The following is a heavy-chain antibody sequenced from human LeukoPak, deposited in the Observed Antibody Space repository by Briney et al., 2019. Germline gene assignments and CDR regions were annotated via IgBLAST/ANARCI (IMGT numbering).Heavy chain of an antibody. V-gene: IGHV3-53*01. J-gene: IGHJ3*01. CDR3: ARDQNDYGDYKDV. CDR1: GFTVSSNY. D-gene: IGHD4-17*01. CDR2: IYSGGST. Sequence: GGSLRLSCAASGFTVSSNYMSWVRQAPGKGLEWVSVIYSGGSTYYADSVKGRFTISRDNSKKTLYLQMNSLRAEDTAVYYCARDQNDYGDYKDVWGQGTMVTVSS.